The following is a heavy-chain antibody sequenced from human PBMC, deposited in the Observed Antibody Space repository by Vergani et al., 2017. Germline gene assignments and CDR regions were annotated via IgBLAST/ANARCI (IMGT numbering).Heavy chain of an antibody. J-gene: IGHJ4*02. Sequence: QVQLQESGPGLVKPSQTLSLTCTVSGGSISSGGYSWSWIRQHPGKGLEWIGYIYYSGSTYYNPSLKSRVTISVDTSKNQFSLKLSSVTAADTAVYYCARLMVYAPANFDYWGQGTLVTVSS. V-gene: IGHV4-31*03. CDR2: IYYSGST. CDR1: GGSISSGGYS. CDR3: ARLMVYAPANFDY. D-gene: IGHD2-8*01.